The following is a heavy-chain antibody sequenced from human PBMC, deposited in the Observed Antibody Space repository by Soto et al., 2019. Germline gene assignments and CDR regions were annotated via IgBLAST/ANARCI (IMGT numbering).Heavy chain of an antibody. V-gene: IGHV3-21*01. Sequence: GGSLRLSCAASGCTFSTYSMNWVRQAPGEGLDWVSSISSSIGNIDYADSVKGRFTISRDNAKNSLFLQMDSLRAEDSAVYYCAIYYYSYDTTTQLTDYWGQGTLVTVSS. CDR2: ISSSIGNI. D-gene: IGHD3-22*01. CDR3: AIYYYSYDTTTQLTDY. J-gene: IGHJ4*02. CDR1: GCTFSTYS.